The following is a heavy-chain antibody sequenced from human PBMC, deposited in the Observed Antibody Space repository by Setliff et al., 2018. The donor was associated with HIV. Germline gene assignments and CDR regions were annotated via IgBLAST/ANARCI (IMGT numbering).Heavy chain of an antibody. CDR2: ISAYNGNT. CDR1: GYTFTSYG. J-gene: IGHJ4*02. CDR3: ARASQNSYYDSSGYADY. Sequence: ASVKVSCKASGYTFTSYGISWVRQAPGQGLEWMGWISAYNGNTNYAQKLQGRVTMTTDTSTSTAYMELRSLRSDDTAVYYCARASQNSYYDSSGYADYWGQGTLVTVPQ. D-gene: IGHD3-22*01. V-gene: IGHV1-18*01.